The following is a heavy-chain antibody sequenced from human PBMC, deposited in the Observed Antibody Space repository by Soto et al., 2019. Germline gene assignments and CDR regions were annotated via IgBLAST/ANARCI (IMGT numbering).Heavy chain of an antibody. Sequence: ASVKVSCKVSGYTLTELSMHWVRQAPGKGLEWMGGFDPEDGETIYAQKFQGRVTMTEDTSTDTAYMELSSLRSDDTAVYYCASSSSWYQRSTSDYYYYYGMDVWGQGTTVTVSS. CDR3: ASSSSWYQRSTSDYYYYYGMDV. V-gene: IGHV1-24*01. D-gene: IGHD6-13*01. J-gene: IGHJ6*02. CDR2: FDPEDGET. CDR1: GYTLTELS.